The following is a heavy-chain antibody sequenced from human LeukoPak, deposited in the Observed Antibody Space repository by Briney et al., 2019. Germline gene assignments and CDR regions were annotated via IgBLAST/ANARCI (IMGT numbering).Heavy chain of an antibody. CDR3: ARDSVATTAFDI. D-gene: IGHD5-12*01. CDR2: INWGGGRS. CDR1: GFTFDDYG. Sequence: GGSLRLSCAASGFTFDDYGMSWVRHAPGKGLEWVSGINWGGGRSDYADSVKGRFTISRENAKNSLYMQMISLRAEDTALYYCARDSVATTAFDIWGQGTMVTVSS. J-gene: IGHJ3*02. V-gene: IGHV3-20*04.